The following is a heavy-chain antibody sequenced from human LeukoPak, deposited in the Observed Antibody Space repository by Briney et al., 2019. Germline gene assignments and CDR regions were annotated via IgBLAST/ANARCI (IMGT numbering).Heavy chain of an antibody. V-gene: IGHV4-4*07. CDR1: GNSFGDYY. D-gene: IGHD4-23*01. CDR3: AIETTVGSLAAFDI. Sequence: SETLSLTCTVSGNSFGDYYWSWIRQPAGKGLEWIGRIYTSGSTTYNPSLKSRVTISVDTSKNQFSLKLSSVTAADTAVYYCAIETTVGSLAAFDIWGQGTMVTVSS. CDR2: IYTSGST. J-gene: IGHJ3*02.